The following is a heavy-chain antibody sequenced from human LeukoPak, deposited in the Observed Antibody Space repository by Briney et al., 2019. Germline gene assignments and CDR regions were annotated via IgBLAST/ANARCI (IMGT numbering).Heavy chain of an antibody. CDR2: IGLHGYPL. J-gene: IGHJ4*02. D-gene: IGHD6-19*01. CDR1: GFNFNPYY. Sequence: GGSLRLSCVVSGFNFNPYYMSWIRQAPGKGLEWISYIGLHGYPLDYADSVKGRFTISRDNAKDSLYLDMTSLTAEDTAVYYCARKDFSSGSFTYWGQGTLVTVYS. V-gene: IGHV3-11*04. CDR3: ARKDFSSGSFTY.